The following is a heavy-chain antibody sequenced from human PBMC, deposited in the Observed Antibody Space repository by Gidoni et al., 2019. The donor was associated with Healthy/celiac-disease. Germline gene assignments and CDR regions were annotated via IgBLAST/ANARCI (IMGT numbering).Heavy chain of an antibody. CDR3: ARRCYYGDYPFDY. CDR2: IFAGDSDP. J-gene: IGHJ4*02. D-gene: IGHD4-17*01. CDR1: GSRFPSYW. Sequence: EVQLVQSRAEAKQPGESLQISCKGSGSRFPSYWIGWVRQMPGKGLEWMVIIFAGDSDPCYTPSSQGQVTISAAKSISTAYLQWSSLKASDTAMYYCARRCYYGDYPFDYWGQGTLVTVSS. V-gene: IGHV5-51*01.